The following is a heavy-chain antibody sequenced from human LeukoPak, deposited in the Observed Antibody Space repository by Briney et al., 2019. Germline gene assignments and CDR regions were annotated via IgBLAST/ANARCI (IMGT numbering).Heavy chain of an antibody. D-gene: IGHD6-19*01. V-gene: IGHV4-34*01. CDR3: ARQPYSSGWYIGRGAFDI. J-gene: IGHJ3*02. CDR2: INHSGST. Sequence: PSETLSLTCAVYGGSFSGYYWSWIRQPPGKGLEWIGEINHSGSTNYNPSLKSRVTISVDTSKNQFSLKLSSVTAADTAVYYCARQPYSSGWYIGRGAFDIWGQGTMVTVSS. CDR1: GGSFSGYY.